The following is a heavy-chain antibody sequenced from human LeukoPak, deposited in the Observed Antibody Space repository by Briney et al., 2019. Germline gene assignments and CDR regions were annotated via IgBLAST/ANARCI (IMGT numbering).Heavy chain of an antibody. CDR3: AKVLRYLIVGASVDY. Sequence: TGGSLRLSCAASGFTFSNYGMHWVRQAPGKGLDWVAFIPYDGSNKYYADSVKGRFTISRDNSKNTLYLQMNSLRAEDTAVYYCAKVLRYLIVGASVDYWGQGTLVTVSS. J-gene: IGHJ4*02. CDR2: IPYDGSNK. D-gene: IGHD1-26*01. CDR1: GFTFSNYG. V-gene: IGHV3-30*02.